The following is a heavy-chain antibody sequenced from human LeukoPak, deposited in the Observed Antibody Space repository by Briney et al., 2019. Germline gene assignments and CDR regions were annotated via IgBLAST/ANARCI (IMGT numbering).Heavy chain of an antibody. V-gene: IGHV4-59*01. Sequence: PSETLSLTCAVYGGSFSGYYWNWIRQPPGKGLEWIGYIYHSGSTNYNPSLKSRVTISLDTSKNQFSLKLTSVTAADTAIYYCARVGGMTTINNAAFDIWGQGTMVTVSP. CDR1: GGSFSGYY. CDR2: IYHSGST. CDR3: ARVGGMTTINNAAFDI. J-gene: IGHJ3*02. D-gene: IGHD5-24*01.